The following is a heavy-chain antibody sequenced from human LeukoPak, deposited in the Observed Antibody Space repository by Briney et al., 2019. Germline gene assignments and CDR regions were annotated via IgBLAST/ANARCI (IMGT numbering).Heavy chain of an antibody. J-gene: IGHJ4*02. CDR1: GTYW. D-gene: IGHD2/OR15-2a*01. Sequence: GGSLRLSCAASGTYWMHWVRQAPGKGLVWVSHINSDGSWTGYADSVKGRFTISKDNAKNTVSLQMNNLRAEDTAVCYCVTFYETYWGRGTLVTVSS. CDR2: INSDGSWT. CDR3: VTFYETY. V-gene: IGHV3-74*01.